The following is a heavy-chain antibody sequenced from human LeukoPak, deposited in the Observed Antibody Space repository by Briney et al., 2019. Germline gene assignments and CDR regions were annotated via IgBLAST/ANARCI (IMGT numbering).Heavy chain of an antibody. J-gene: IGHJ3*02. CDR2: ISYDGSNK. Sequence: GGPLRLPCAASGFPFGSYAMHWFRQAPAKGLEWGAVISYDGSNKYYADSVKGRFTISRDNSKNTLYLQMNSLRAEDTAVYYCARSGRELPRSAFDIWGQGTMVTVSS. D-gene: IGHD1-26*01. CDR3: ARSGRELPRSAFDI. CDR1: GFPFGSYA. V-gene: IGHV3-30*04.